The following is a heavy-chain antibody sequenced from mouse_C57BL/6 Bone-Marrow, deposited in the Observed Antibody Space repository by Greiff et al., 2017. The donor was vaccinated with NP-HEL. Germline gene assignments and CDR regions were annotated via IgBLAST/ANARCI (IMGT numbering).Heavy chain of an antibody. CDR3: ARGVLLRYLFAY. D-gene: IGHD1-1*01. Sequence: VMLVESGAELARPGASVKLSCKASGYTFTSYGISWVKQRTGQGLEWIGEIYPRSGNPYYNEKFKGKATLTADKSSSTAYMELLSLTSEDSSVYFCARGVLLRYLFAYWGQGTLVTVSA. CDR1: GYTFTSYG. J-gene: IGHJ3*01. CDR2: IYPRSGNP. V-gene: IGHV1-81*01.